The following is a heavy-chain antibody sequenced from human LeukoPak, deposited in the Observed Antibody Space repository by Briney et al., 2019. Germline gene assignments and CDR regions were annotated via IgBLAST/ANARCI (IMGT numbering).Heavy chain of an antibody. CDR2: ISRSGENT. V-gene: IGHV3-23*01. CDR1: GFIFSSYA. J-gene: IGHJ6*03. CDR3: AKAPHGDYYYYYYIDV. Sequence: SGGSLRLSCAASGFIFSSYAMSWVRQAPGKGLEWVSAISRSGENTYYADSVKGRFTISRDNSNNTLYLQMNSLRTEDTAVYYCAKAPHGDYYYYYYIDVWGKGTTVTISS. D-gene: IGHD4-17*01.